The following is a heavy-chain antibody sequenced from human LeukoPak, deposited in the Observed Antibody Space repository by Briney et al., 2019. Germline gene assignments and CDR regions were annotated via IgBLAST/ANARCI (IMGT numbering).Heavy chain of an antibody. CDR3: AKDFQATPIN. J-gene: IGHJ4*02. D-gene: IGHD5-12*01. Sequence: ASVKVSCKASGYTFTGYYMYWVRQARGQGLEWMGRINPNTGGTNYAQKFQGRVTMTRDTSISTAYMELSRLTSDDTAVYYCAKDFQATPINWGQGTLVTVPS. CDR2: INPNTGGT. CDR1: GYTFTGYY. V-gene: IGHV1-2*02.